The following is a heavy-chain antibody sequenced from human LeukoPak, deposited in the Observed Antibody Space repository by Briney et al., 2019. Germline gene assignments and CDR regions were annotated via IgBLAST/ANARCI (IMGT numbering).Heavy chain of an antibody. CDR3: ARCGYCSSTSCSRGAFDI. CDR1: GYTFTGYY. Sequence: ASVKVSCKASGYTFTGYYMHWVRQAPGQGLEWMGWINPNSGGTNYAQKFQGWVTMTRDTSISTAYMEPSRLRSDDTAVYYCARCGYCSSTSCSRGAFDIWGQGTMVTVSS. D-gene: IGHD2-2*01. J-gene: IGHJ3*02. CDR2: INPNSGGT. V-gene: IGHV1-2*04.